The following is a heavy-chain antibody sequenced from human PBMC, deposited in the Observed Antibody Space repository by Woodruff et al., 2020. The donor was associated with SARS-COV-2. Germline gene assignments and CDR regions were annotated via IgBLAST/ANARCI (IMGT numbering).Heavy chain of an antibody. D-gene: IGHD3-3*01. CDR2: PEDGET. V-gene: IGHV1-24*01. Sequence: PEDGETIYAQKFQGRVTMTEDTSTDTAYMELSSLRSEDTAVYYCATERSASYYYYFYYMDVWGEGTTVTVSS. CDR3: ATERSASYYYYFYYMDV. J-gene: IGHJ6*03.